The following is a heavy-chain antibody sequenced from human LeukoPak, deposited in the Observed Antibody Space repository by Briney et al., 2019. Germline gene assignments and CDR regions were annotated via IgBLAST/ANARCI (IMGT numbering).Heavy chain of an antibody. J-gene: IGHJ6*02. D-gene: IGHD3-10*01. CDR2: ISGSGGST. V-gene: IGHV3-23*01. Sequence: GGSLRLSCAASGFTFSSYAMTWVRQAPGKGLEWVSAISGSGGSTYYADSVKGRFTISRDNSKNTLYLQMNSLRAEDTAVYYCARRISITMYGMDVWGQGTTVTVSS. CDR3: ARRISITMYGMDV. CDR1: GFTFSSYA.